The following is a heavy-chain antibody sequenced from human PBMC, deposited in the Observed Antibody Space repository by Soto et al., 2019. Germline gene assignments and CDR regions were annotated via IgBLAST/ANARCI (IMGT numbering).Heavy chain of an antibody. CDR1: GFTFSDYY. CDR3: ARGYCGSSASCFVAWFAP. D-gene: IGHD2-2*01. J-gene: IGHJ5*02. V-gene: IGHV3-11*06. CDR2: ISSSSSYT. Sequence: PGGSLRLSCAASGFTFSDYYMSWIRQAPGKGLEWVSYISSSSSYTSYADSVKGRFTISRDNSKSTLSLQMNSLRAEDTAVYYCARGYCGSSASCFVAWFAPWGQGTLVTVSS.